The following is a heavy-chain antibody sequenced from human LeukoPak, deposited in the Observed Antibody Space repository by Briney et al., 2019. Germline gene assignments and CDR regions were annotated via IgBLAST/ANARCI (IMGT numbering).Heavy chain of an antibody. V-gene: IGHV4-34*01. D-gene: IGHD3-10*01. Sequence: PSETLSLTCAVYGGSFSGYYWSWIRQPPGKGLEWIGEINHSGSTNYNPSLKSRVTISVDTSKNQFSLKLSSATAADTAVYYCARGGTITMVRGVPFDYWGQGNLVTVSS. CDR2: INHSGST. CDR3: ARGGTITMVRGVPFDY. CDR1: GGSFSGYY. J-gene: IGHJ4*02.